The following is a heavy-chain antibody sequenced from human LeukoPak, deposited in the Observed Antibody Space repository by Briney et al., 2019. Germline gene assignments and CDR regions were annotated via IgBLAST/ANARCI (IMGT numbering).Heavy chain of an antibody. D-gene: IGHD1-26*01. Sequence: GGSLRLSCAASGFRFSDHHMEWVRQAPGKGLEWVSTISGSGGTTYYADSVEGQFTISRDNSKNTVSLQMNSLRAEDTAIYYCAKSVSPGGYVGSLYFFDDWGQGTLVTVSS. J-gene: IGHJ4*02. CDR3: AKSVSPGGYVGSLYFFDD. CDR2: ISGSGGTT. V-gene: IGHV3-23*01. CDR1: GFRFSDHH.